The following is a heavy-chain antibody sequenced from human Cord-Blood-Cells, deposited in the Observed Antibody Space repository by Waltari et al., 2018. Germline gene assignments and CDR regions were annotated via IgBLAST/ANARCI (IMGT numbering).Heavy chain of an antibody. J-gene: IGHJ4*02. CDR3: ARAYHPIAAAGRVIAYYFDY. V-gene: IGHV1-2*02. CDR1: GYTFTGYY. Sequence: QVQLVQSGAEVKKPGASVKVSCKASGYTFTGYYMHWVRQAPGQGLEWMGWINPNSGGTNYAQKFQGRVTMTRDTSISTAYMELSRLRSDDTAVYYCARAYHPIAAAGRVIAYYFDYWGQGTLVTVSS. CDR2: INPNSGGT. D-gene: IGHD6-13*01.